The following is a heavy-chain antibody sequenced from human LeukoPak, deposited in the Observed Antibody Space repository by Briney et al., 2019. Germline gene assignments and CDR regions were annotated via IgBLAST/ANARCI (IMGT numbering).Heavy chain of an antibody. Sequence: GGSLRLSCAASGFTFNNYYMTWVRQAPGKGLEWVSSISSSSSYISYADSVKGRFTISRDNAKNSLDLQMNSLRAEDTAVYYCAIDRYSSGWYTFDYWGQGTLVTVSS. CDR2: ISSSSSYI. CDR1: GFTFNNYY. CDR3: AIDRYSSGWYTFDY. V-gene: IGHV3-21*01. J-gene: IGHJ4*02. D-gene: IGHD6-19*01.